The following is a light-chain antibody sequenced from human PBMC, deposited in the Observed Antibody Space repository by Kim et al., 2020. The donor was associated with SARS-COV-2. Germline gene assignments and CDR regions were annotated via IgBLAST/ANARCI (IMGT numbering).Light chain of an antibody. J-gene: IGKJ2*01. CDR1: QSVGIN. Sequence: SPGESATLSGRASQSVGINLAWYQQKPGQSPRLLIYAASTRATGIPARFSGSGSGTEFTLTISSLLSEDFAVYFCQQYHNGPLPYTFGQGTKLEIK. V-gene: IGKV3-15*01. CDR3: QQYHNGPLPYT. CDR2: AAS.